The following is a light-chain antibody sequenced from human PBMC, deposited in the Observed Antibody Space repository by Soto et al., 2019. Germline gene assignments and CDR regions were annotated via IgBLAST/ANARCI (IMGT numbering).Light chain of an antibody. CDR2: AAS. V-gene: IGKV1-39*01. J-gene: IGKJ1*01. CDR3: QHYNSYSEA. Sequence: DIQMTQSPSSLSASVGDRVTITCRASQSISSFLNWYQQKPGKAPKVLIYAASRLQSGVPSRFSGSGSGTDFTLTISSLQPEDFATYYCQHYNSYSEAFGQGTKVDI. CDR1: QSISSF.